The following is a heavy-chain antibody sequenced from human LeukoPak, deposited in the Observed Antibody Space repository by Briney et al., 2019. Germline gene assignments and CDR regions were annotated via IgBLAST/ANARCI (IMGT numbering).Heavy chain of an antibody. CDR3: AREGRYSPGFDY. V-gene: IGHV4-61*02. CDR2: IYTSGST. J-gene: IGHJ4*02. D-gene: IGHD1-26*01. CDR1: GGSISSSSYY. Sequence: SETLSLTCTVSGGSISSSSYYWSWIRQPAGKGLEWIGRIYTSGSTNYNPSLKSRVTISVDTSKNQFSLKLSSVTAADTAVYYCAREGRYSPGFDYWGQGTLVTVSS.